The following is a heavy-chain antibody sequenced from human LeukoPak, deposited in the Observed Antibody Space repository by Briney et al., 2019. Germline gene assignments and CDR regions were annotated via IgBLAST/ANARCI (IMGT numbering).Heavy chain of an antibody. D-gene: IGHD3-3*01. J-gene: IGHJ3*02. Sequence: GGSLRLSCAASGFTFGDYAMHWVRQAPGKGLEWVSLISWDGGSTHYADSVKGRFTISRDNSKNSLYLQMNGLRPEDTALYYCARVRYDFWSGYIHGQAFDIWGQGTMVTVSS. CDR3: ARVRYDFWSGYIHGQAFDI. V-gene: IGHV3-43D*04. CDR1: GFTFGDYA. CDR2: ISWDGGST.